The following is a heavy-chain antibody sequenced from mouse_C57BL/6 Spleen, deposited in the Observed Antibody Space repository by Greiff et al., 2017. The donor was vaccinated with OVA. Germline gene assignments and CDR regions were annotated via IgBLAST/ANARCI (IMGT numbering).Heavy chain of an antibody. J-gene: IGHJ1*03. CDR1: GYTFTDYN. CDR3: AGDDGYFYWYFDV. Sequence: VQLQQSGPELVKPGASVKMSCKASGYTFTDYNMHWVKQSHGKSLEWIGYINPNNGGTSYNQKFKGKATLTVNKSSSTAYMELRSLTSEDSAVYYCAGDDGYFYWYFDVWGTGTTVTVSS. V-gene: IGHV1-22*01. CDR2: INPNNGGT. D-gene: IGHD2-3*01.